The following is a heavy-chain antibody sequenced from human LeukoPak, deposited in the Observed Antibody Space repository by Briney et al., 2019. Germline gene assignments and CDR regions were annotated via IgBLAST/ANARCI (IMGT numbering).Heavy chain of an antibody. CDR1: GYPFTSYY. CDR3: ARDAISSNWPRGHWFDP. Sequence: ASVKVSCKASGYPFTSYYMNWVRQAPGQGLEWMGIINPNGGSTTYAQRFQGRVSMTRDTSTSTVYMELTSLRSDDTAVYYCARDAISSNWPRGHWFDPWGQGTLVTVSS. V-gene: IGHV1-46*01. D-gene: IGHD6-13*01. J-gene: IGHJ5*02. CDR2: INPNGGST.